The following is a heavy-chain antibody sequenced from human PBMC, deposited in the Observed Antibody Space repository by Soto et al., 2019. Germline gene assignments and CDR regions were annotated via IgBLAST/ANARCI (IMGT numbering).Heavy chain of an antibody. V-gene: IGHV3-23*01. Sequence: EVQLLESGGGLVQPGGSLRLSCAASGFTFSTYSMIWVRQAPGKGLEWVSTIRDSGGSANYADSVRGRFTITRNKSKNTLFLQMNSLRADDTAVYYCARVKAQILSSGWYGGDDIWGQGTVVTVSS. D-gene: IGHD6-19*01. J-gene: IGHJ3*02. CDR1: GFTFSTYS. CDR2: IRDSGGSA. CDR3: ARVKAQILSSGWYGGDDI.